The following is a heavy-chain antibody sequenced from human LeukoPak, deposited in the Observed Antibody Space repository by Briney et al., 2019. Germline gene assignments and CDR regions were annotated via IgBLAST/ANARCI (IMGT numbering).Heavy chain of an antibody. CDR1: GGTFSSYA. V-gene: IGHV1-69*04. J-gene: IGHJ4*02. CDR3: ARLQCGGDCLYFDY. CDR2: IIPILGIA. Sequence: SVTVSCKASGGTFSSYAISWVRQAPGQGLEWMGRIIPILGIANYAQKFQGRVTISADKSTSTAYMELSSLRSEDTAVYYCARLQCGGDCLYFDYWGQGTLVTVSS. D-gene: IGHD2-21*02.